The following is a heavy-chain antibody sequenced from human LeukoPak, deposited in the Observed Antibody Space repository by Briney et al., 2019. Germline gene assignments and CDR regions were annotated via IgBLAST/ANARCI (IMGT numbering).Heavy chain of an antibody. CDR1: GFTFSSYA. Sequence: PGGSLRLSCAASGFTFSSYAMHGVRQAPGKGLEWVAVISYDGSNKYYAVSVKGRFTISRDNSKNTLYLQMNSLRAEDTAVCYCARVDDYGDSGSSFDYWGQGTLVTVSS. D-gene: IGHD4-17*01. CDR3: ARVDDYGDSGSSFDY. V-gene: IGHV3-30-3*01. CDR2: ISYDGSNK. J-gene: IGHJ4*02.